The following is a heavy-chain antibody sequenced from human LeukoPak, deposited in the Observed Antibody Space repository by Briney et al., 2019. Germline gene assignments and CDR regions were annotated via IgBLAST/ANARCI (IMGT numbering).Heavy chain of an antibody. J-gene: IGHJ4*02. CDR3: ARDHPYGSGSYDFDC. CDR1: GFTFSSYA. CDR2: ISSSSTYI. V-gene: IGHV3-21*01. Sequence: PGGSLRLSCAASGFTFSSYAMNWVRQAPGKGLEWVSSISSSSTYIYYADSVRGRFTISRDNAKNSLYLQMNSLRAEDTAVYYRARDHPYGSGSYDFDCWGQGTLVTVSS. D-gene: IGHD3-10*01.